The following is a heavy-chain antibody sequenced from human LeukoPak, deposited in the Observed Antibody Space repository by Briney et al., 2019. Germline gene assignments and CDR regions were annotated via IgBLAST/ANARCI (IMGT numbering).Heavy chain of an antibody. V-gene: IGHV4-39*01. CDR2: MYYSGST. CDR1: GGSVRGSDYY. D-gene: IGHD1-14*01. J-gene: IGHJ4*02. CDR3: SYRGYYFDY. Sequence: SETLSLTCTVAGGSVRGSDYYWGWLRQPPGKGLEWIGSMYYSGSTYYNPSLKSRVTISVDTSKNQFSLKLSSVTAADTAVYYCSYRGYYFDYWGQGTLVTVSS.